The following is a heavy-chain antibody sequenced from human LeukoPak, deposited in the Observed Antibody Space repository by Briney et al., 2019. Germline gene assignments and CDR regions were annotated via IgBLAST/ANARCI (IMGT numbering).Heavy chain of an antibody. CDR3: AKDPLAIELELRYGVAY. CDR2: ICGSGGST. Sequence: PGGSLGLSCVASGFTFSSYAMSGVGPAPGKGVEWVSVICGSGGSTYYPDSVKGRFTISRDNSKNTLYLQMNSLRAEDTAVYYCAKDPLAIELELRYGVAYGGQATLVTAPS. V-gene: IGHV3-23*01. J-gene: IGHJ4*02. CDR1: GFTFSSYA. D-gene: IGHD1-26*01.